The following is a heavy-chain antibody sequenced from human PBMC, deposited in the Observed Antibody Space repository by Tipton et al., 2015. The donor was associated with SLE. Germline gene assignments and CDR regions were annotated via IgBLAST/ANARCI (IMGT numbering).Heavy chain of an antibody. D-gene: IGHD3-22*01. V-gene: IGHV4-39*07. CDR2: INHSGST. J-gene: IGHJ6*02. Sequence: TLSLTCTVSGGSISSSSYYWGWIRQPPGKGLEWIGEINHSGSTNYNPSLKSRVTISVDTSKNQFSLNLSSVTAADTAVYYCATERENYFDRSAFDVWGQGTTVTVSS. CDR1: GGSISSSSYY. CDR3: ATERENYFDRSAFDV.